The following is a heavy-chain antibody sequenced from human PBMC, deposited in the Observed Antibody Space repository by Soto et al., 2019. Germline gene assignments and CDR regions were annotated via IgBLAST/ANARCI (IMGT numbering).Heavy chain of an antibody. CDR1: GGTFSSHA. D-gene: IGHD5-12*01. CDR2: IIPIFGTA. Sequence: QVQLVQSGAEVKKPGSPVKVSCKASGGTFSSHAISWVRQAPGQGLEWMGGIIPIFGTANYAQKFQGRVTITADESTSTAYMELSSLRSEDTAVYYCARATSGDIGTRFDYWGQGTLVTVSS. J-gene: IGHJ4*02. V-gene: IGHV1-69*01. CDR3: ARATSGDIGTRFDY.